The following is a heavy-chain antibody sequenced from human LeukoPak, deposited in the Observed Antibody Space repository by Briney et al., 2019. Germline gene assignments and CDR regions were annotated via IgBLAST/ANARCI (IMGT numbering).Heavy chain of an antibody. V-gene: IGHV3-7*01. CDR2: IKQDGSEK. CDR3: VKDLRGPEGF. Sequence: GGSLRLSCAASGFTFSSSWMSWVRQAPGKGLEWVANIKQDGSEKSYVDSVKGRFTISRDDAKTSLYLQMISLRAEDTAVYYCVKDLRGPEGFWGQGTLVIVSS. CDR1: GFTFSSSW. J-gene: IGHJ4*02. D-gene: IGHD2-2*01.